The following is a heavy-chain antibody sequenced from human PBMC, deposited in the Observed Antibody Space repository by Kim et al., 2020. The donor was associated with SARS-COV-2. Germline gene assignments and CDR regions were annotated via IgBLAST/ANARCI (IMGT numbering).Heavy chain of an antibody. CDR1: GFIFSNYW. Sequence: GGSLRLSCAASGFIFSNYWMTWVRQAPGKGLEWVANIKHDGSEKYYVDSVKGRFTISRDNAKNSLSLQMDSLRAEDTAMYYCARDGSSSWNRRNLFDYWGQGALVTVSS. V-gene: IGHV3-7*03. CDR3: ARDGSSSWNRRNLFDY. CDR2: IKHDGSEK. J-gene: IGHJ4*02. D-gene: IGHD6-13*01.